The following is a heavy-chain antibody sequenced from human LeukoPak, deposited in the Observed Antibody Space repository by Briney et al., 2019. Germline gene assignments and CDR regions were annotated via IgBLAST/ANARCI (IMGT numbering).Heavy chain of an antibody. CDR3: AREIFLEWLFHDAFDI. V-gene: IGHV4-34*01. J-gene: IGHJ3*02. D-gene: IGHD3-3*01. CDR1: GGSFSVYY. CDR2: INHRGST. Sequence: PSETLSLTCAVYGGSFSVYYWTWIRQPPGKGLEWIGEINHRGSTNHNPSLKSRVTISVDTSKNQFSLKLSSVTAADTAVYYCAREIFLEWLFHDAFDIWGQGTMVTVSS.